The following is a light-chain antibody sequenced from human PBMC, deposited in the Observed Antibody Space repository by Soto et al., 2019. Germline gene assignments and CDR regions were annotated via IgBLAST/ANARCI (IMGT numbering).Light chain of an antibody. CDR2: GNT. CDR3: QSYDISLSVSVV. V-gene: IGLV1-40*01. Sequence: QSVLTQPPSVSGAPGQRATISCTGSSSNIGAGYDVQWYQQLPGAAPRLLIFGNTNRPSGVPDRFSGSRSGTSASLAISGLQAEDEADYYCQSYDISLSVSVVFGGGTQLTVL. J-gene: IGLJ2*01. CDR1: SSNIGAGYD.